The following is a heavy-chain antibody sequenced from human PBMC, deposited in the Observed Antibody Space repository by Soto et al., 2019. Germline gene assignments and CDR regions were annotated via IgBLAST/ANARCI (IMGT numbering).Heavy chain of an antibody. CDR1: GFSFSTYW. CDR2: IENDGSGS. V-gene: IGHV3-74*01. J-gene: IGHJ6*02. Sequence: EVQLVESGGGLVQPGGSLRLSCAASGFSFSTYWMHWVRQAPGKGLVWVSRIENDGSGSSYADSVKGRFTISRDNAKNTLYLQMNSLTAEDTAVYYCASTITMVRGHGMDVWGRGTTVTVSS. CDR3: ASTITMVRGHGMDV. D-gene: IGHD3-10*01.